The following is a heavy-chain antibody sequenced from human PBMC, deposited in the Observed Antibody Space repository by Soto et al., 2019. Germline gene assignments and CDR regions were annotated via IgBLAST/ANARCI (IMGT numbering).Heavy chain of an antibody. CDR2: IHNDGSTT. J-gene: IGHJ4*01. V-gene: IGHV3-74*01. D-gene: IGHD1-7*01. Sequence: GGALRLSCAASRITFRSYLMHWVRQAPGKGLMWVSRIHNDGSTTRYADSVKGRFTISRDNAKNTLYLQMSSLRVEDTAVYYCARDNWNSYWGQGTLVTVSS. CDR1: RITFRSYL. CDR3: ARDNWNSY.